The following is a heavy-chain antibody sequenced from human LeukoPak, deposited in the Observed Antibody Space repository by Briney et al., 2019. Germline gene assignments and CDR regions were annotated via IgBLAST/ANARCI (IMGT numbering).Heavy chain of an antibody. Sequence: SETLSLTCTVSGGXISTYYCSWIRQPPGKGLEWIGYIYYSGGTNYNPSLKSRVTISVDTSKNQFSLKLSSVTAADTAVYYCARTATGYYGNDHWGQGTLVTVSS. J-gene: IGHJ4*02. D-gene: IGHD3-9*01. V-gene: IGHV4-59*01. CDR3: ARTATGYYGNDH. CDR2: IYYSGGT. CDR1: GGXISTYY.